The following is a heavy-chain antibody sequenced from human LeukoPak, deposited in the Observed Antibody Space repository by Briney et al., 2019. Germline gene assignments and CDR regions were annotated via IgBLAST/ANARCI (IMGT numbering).Heavy chain of an antibody. CDR2: INPDGNER. CDR1: GFSFSSYY. V-gene: IGHV3-7*01. J-gene: IGHJ5*02. CDR3: ARVSGTMVRGVIPGWFDP. D-gene: IGHD3-10*01. Sequence: GGSLRLSCAASGFSFSSYYMSWVRQAPGKGLEWVALINPDGNERYYVDSVKGRFTISRDNAKNTLYLQMNSLRAEDTAVYYCARVSGTMVRGVIPGWFDPWGQGTLVAVSS.